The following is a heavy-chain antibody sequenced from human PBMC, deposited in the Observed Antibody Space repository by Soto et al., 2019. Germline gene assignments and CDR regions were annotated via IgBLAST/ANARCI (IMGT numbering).Heavy chain of an antibody. CDR3: ARGDSKDCSNGVCSFFYNHEMDV. J-gene: IGHJ6*02. CDR2: INPKSGGT. CDR1: GYSFTDYH. D-gene: IGHD2-8*01. Sequence: ASVKVSCKAFGYSFTDYHIHWVRQAPGQGLEWLGRINPKSGGTSTAQKFQGWVTMTTDTSISTASMELTRLTSDDTAIYYCARGDSKDCSNGVCSFFYNHEMDVWG. V-gene: IGHV1-2*04.